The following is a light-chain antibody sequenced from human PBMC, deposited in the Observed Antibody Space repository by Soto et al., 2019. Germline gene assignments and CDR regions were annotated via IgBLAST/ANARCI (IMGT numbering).Light chain of an antibody. Sequence: DIVLTQSPYTLSLSPTELATVSCRASQSVSSYLAWYQQKPGQAPRLLIYGASTRATGIPARFSGSGSGTEFTLTISSLQSEDFAVYYCQQYNNWPWTFGQGTKVDIK. J-gene: IGKJ1*01. CDR3: QQYNNWPWT. V-gene: IGKV3-15*01. CDR2: GAS. CDR1: QSVSSY.